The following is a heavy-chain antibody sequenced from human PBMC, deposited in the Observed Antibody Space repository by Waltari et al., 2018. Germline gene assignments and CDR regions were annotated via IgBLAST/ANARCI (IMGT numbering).Heavy chain of an antibody. V-gene: IGHV3-21*01. CDR3: ARGDYGNRIDY. CDR2: IGTSSSYI. J-gene: IGHJ4*02. Sequence: EVQLVESGGGLVKPGGSLRLSCAASGFTFSRFAMNWVRQAPGKGLEWVSCIGTSSSYIYYTDSVKGRFTISRDDAKNSLSLQMNSLRAEDTAVYYCARGDYGNRIDYWGQGTLVTVSS. D-gene: IGHD4-17*01. CDR1: GFTFSRFA.